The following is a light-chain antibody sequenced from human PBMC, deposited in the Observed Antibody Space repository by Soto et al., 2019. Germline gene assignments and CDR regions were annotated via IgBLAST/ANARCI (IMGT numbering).Light chain of an antibody. Sequence: DIVMTQFPDSLVVSLAERASLDCKSSQTALNSSNNKTYLAWYRQRPGQSPTLLINWASTRQSGVPARFRGSGSGTEFTLTITDLQAEDLAVYYCQQFHTIPWTFGQGTKVEIK. CDR1: QTALNSSNNKTY. CDR2: WAS. CDR3: QQFHTIPWT. V-gene: IGKV4-1*01. J-gene: IGKJ1*01.